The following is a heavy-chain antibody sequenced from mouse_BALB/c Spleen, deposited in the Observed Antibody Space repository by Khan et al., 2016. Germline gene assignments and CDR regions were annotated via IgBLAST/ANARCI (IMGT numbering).Heavy chain of an antibody. CDR2: IWGDGSN. D-gene: IGHD2-12*01. J-gene: IGHJ1*01. Sequence: QVQLKESGPGLVAPSQSLSITCTVSGFSLTGYGVNRVRQPPGKGLEWLGMIWGDGSNDTNSALKSRLSISKDNYKSQDFLKMNSLQTENTARYYSSREPLRRDWYFDVCGAGTTVTVSS. V-gene: IGHV2-6-7*01. CDR3: SREPLRRDWYFDV. CDR1: GFSLTGYG.